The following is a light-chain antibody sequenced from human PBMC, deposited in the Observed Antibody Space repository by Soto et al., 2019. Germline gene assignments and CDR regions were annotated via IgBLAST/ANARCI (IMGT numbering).Light chain of an antibody. J-gene: IGLJ1*01. CDR1: SSNIGRSY. Sequence: QSVLTQPPSVSAAPGQTVTISCSGSSSNIGRSYVSWYQQLPGTAPKVLIYETNKRPSGIPDRFSGSKSGTSATLVITGLQTGDEADYYCGTWDSSLSVAPYVFGSGTKVTVL. V-gene: IGLV1-51*01. CDR3: GTWDSSLSVAPYV. CDR2: ETN.